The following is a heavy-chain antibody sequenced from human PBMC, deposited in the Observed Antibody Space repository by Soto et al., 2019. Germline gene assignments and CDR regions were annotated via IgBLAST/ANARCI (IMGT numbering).Heavy chain of an antibody. CDR2: IYTSGST. D-gene: IGHD3-3*01. CDR3: ARDRFLEWLLTPSGYYYGMDV. Sequence: PAETLSLTCTVSGGAIISYYCIWIRHPAGKGLEWIGRIYTSGSTNYNPSLKSRVTMSVDTSKNQFSLKLSSVTAADTAVYYCARDRFLEWLLTPSGYYYGMDVWGQGTTVTVSS. V-gene: IGHV4-4*07. CDR1: GGAIISYY. J-gene: IGHJ6*02.